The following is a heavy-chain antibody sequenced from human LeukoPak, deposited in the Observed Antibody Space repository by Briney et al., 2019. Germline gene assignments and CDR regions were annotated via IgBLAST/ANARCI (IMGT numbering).Heavy chain of an antibody. CDR2: IDPENGDT. D-gene: IGHD5-12*01. CDR3: AITSVRHSGYDRFDY. V-gene: IGHV1-69-2*01. J-gene: IGHJ4*02. CDR1: GYMFTDVY. Sequence: ASVTVSCKASGYMFTDVYMHWVVQAPGKGLEGMGRIDPENGDTMYAETFRGRVTITSDTSTNTAYMELRAVDTVVYYCAITSVRHSGYDRFDYWGQGTLVTVSS.